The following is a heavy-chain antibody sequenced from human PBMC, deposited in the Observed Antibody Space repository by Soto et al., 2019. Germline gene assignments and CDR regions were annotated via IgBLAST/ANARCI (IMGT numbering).Heavy chain of an antibody. CDR3: ARGYTAMAD. V-gene: IGHV4-59*08. Sequence: SETLSLTCTVSGGSISSYYWSWIRQPPGKGLEWIGYIYYSGSTNYNPSLKSRVTISVDTSKNQFSLKLSSVTAADTAVYYCARGYTAMADWGQGTLVTVSS. CDR2: IYYSGST. D-gene: IGHD5-18*01. J-gene: IGHJ4*02. CDR1: GGSISSYY.